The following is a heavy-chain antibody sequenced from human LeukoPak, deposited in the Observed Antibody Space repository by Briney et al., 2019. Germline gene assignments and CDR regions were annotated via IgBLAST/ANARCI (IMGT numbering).Heavy chain of an antibody. J-gene: IGHJ4*02. CDR1: GFTFSSYW. D-gene: IGHD5-24*01. V-gene: IGHV3-66*01. CDR2: IYSGGST. CDR3: ARDHGDY. Sequence: GGSLRLSCAASGFTFSSYWMSWVRQAPGKGLEWVSVIYSGGSTYYADSVKGRFTISRDNSKNTLYLQMNSLRAEDAAVYYCARDHGDYWGQGTLVTVSS.